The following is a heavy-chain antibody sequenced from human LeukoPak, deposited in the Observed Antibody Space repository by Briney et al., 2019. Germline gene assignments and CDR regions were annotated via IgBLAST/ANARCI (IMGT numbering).Heavy chain of an antibody. D-gene: IGHD6-19*01. Sequence: PSETLSLTCAVSGGSIYSHYWGWIRQPPGKGLEWIGDIYYKGNTNYNPSRKSRVTISLNTSKNHLSLTLTSVVAADTAIYYCMRRDTGWNYSDYWGQGILVTVSS. V-gene: IGHV4-59*08. CDR3: MRRDTGWNYSDY. CDR1: GGSIYSHY. J-gene: IGHJ4*02. CDR2: IYYKGNT.